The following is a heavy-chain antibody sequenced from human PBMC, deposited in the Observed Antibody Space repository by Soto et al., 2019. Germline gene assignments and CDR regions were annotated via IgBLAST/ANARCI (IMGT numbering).Heavy chain of an antibody. CDR3: ARDPPRSGYYPY. CDR2: IWYDGSNK. CDR1: GFTFSSYG. Sequence: QVQLVESGGGVVQPGRSLRLSCAASGFTFSSYGMHWVRQAPGKGQEWVAVIWYDGSNKYYADSVKGRFTISRDNSKNTLYLQMNSLRAEDTAVYYCARDPPRSGYYPYWGQGTLVTVSS. J-gene: IGHJ4*02. V-gene: IGHV3-33*01. D-gene: IGHD3-22*01.